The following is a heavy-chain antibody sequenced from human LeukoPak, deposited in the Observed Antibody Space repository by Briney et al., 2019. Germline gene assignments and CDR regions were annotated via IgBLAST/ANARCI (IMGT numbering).Heavy chain of an antibody. CDR1: GYSISSGYY. V-gene: IGHV4-38-2*02. Sequence: SETLSLTCTVSGYSISSGYYWGWIRQPPGKGLEWIGSVYHSGSTYYNPSLKSRVTISVDTSKNQFSLKLSSVTAADTAVYYCARGHDSSGWEYYYYYYYMDVWGKGTTVTVSS. D-gene: IGHD3-22*01. CDR2: VYHSGST. CDR3: ARGHDSSGWEYYYYYYYMDV. J-gene: IGHJ6*03.